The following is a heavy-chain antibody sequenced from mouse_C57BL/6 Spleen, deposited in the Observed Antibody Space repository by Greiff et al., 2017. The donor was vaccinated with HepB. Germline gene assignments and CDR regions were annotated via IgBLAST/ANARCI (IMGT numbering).Heavy chain of an antibody. V-gene: IGHV1-80*01. Sequence: VQLQQSGAELVKPGASVKISCKASGYAFSSYWMNWVKQRPGKGLEWIGQIYPGDGDTNYNGKFKGKATLTADKSSSTAYMQLSSLTSEDSAVYFVAREDYDYDDYAMDYWGQGTSVTVSS. J-gene: IGHJ4*01. CDR2: IYPGDGDT. CDR3: AREDYDYDDYAMDY. D-gene: IGHD2-4*01. CDR1: GYAFSSYW.